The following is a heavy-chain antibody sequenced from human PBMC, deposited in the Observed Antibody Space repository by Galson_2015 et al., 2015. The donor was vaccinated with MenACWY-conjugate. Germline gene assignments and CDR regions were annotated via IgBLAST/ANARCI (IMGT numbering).Heavy chain of an antibody. V-gene: IGHV3-23*01. CDR3: AKDGGKAMAKGFDY. J-gene: IGHJ4*02. Sequence: SLRLSCAASGFTLSSYAMSWVRQASGKGLEWASAISGSGGSTYYADSVKGRFTISRDNSKNTLYLQMNSLRAEDTAVYYCAKDGGKAMAKGFDYWGQGTLVTVSS. D-gene: IGHD5-18*01. CDR1: GFTLSSYA. CDR2: ISGSGGST.